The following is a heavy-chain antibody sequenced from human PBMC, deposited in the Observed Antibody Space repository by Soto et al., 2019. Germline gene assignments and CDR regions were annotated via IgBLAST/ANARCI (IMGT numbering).Heavy chain of an antibody. CDR1: GFTVCSYG. CDR2: ISYDGSNK. CDR3: AKDFNRFLEWLMTYYYYGMDV. Sequence: HGGSPRLCCAACGFTVCSYGMHGVRQAPGKGLEWVAVISYDGSNKYYADSVKGRFTISRDNSKNTLYLQMNSLRAEDTAVYYCAKDFNRFLEWLMTYYYYGMDVWGQGTTVTVSS. J-gene: IGHJ6*02. V-gene: IGHV3-30*18. D-gene: IGHD3-3*01.